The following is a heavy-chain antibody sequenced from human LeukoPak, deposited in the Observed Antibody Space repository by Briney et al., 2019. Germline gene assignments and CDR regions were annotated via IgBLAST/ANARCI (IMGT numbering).Heavy chain of an antibody. J-gene: IGHJ4*02. CDR1: GSTFSSYA. D-gene: IGHD2-21*02. CDR2: ISYDGSNK. CDR3: ARDEVYCGGDCYSFFDY. Sequence: GGSLRLSCAASGSTFSSYAMHWVRQAPGKGLEWVAVISYDGSNKYYADSVKGRFTISRDNSKNTLYLQMNSLRAEDTAVYYCARDEVYCGGDCYSFFDYWGQGTLVTVSS. V-gene: IGHV3-30*04.